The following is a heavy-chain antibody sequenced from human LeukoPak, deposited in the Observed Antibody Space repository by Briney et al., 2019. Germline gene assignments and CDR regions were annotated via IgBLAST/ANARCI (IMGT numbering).Heavy chain of an antibody. D-gene: IGHD1-14*01. CDR1: GFSFSSYD. V-gene: IGHV3-13*01. CDR3: ASGLHRYYSFYHMDV. Sequence: GGSLRLSCEGSGFSFSSYDMHWVRQATGKGLEWVSVIGTDGDTSYPDSVKDRFTISRENAESSLYLQMNSLRAGDTAVFYCASGLHRYYSFYHMDVWGKGTTVTVSS. J-gene: IGHJ6*03. CDR2: IGTDGDT.